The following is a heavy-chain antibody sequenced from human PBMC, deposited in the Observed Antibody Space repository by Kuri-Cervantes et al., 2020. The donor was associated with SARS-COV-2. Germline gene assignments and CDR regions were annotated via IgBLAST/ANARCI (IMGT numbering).Heavy chain of an antibody. CDR3: TTLIDY. Sequence: GGSLRLSCEVSGFLFSASAIHWVRQASGKGLEWVGRIRGKANNYATAYVASVKGRFTISRDDTKNMTYLQMNSLKTEETAVYYCTTLIDYWGQGTLVTVSS. CDR2: IRGKANNYAT. V-gene: IGHV3-73*01. J-gene: IGHJ4*02. CDR1: GFLFSASA.